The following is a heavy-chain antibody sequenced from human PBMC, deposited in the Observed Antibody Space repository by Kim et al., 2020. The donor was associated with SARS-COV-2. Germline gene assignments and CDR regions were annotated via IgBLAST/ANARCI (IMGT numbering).Heavy chain of an antibody. CDR2: IYYSGST. D-gene: IGHD6-13*01. J-gene: IGHJ4*02. CDR3: ARASSRAAADY. CDR1: GGSISSGDYY. V-gene: IGHV4-30-4*01. Sequence: SETLSLTCTVSGGSISSGDYYWSWIRQPPGKGLEWIGYIYYSGSTYYNPSLKSRVTISVDTSKNQFSLKLSSVTAADTAVYYCARASSRAAADYWGQGTLVTVSS.